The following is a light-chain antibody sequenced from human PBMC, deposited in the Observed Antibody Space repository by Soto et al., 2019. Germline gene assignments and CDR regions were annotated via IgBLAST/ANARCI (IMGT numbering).Light chain of an antibody. Sequence: DIPMTQTPFTLSASVRDRVTITCRASQSISSWLAWYQQKTGKAPKLLIYDASSLESGVPSRFSGSGSGTEFTLTISSLQTDDFATYYCQQYNSYPWTFGQGTKVDIK. CDR1: QSISSW. J-gene: IGKJ1*01. V-gene: IGKV1-5*01. CDR2: DAS. CDR3: QQYNSYPWT.